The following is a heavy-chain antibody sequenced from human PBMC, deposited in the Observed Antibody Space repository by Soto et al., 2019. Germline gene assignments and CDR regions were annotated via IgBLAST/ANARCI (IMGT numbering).Heavy chain of an antibody. CDR3: AKYQSMVRGTDYGYFDY. V-gene: IGHV3-30*18. Sequence: PGGSLRLSCAASGFTFSSYGMHWVRQAPGKGLEWVAVISYDGSNKYYADSVKGRFTISRDNSKNTLYLQMNSLRAEDTAVYYCAKYQSMVRGTDYGYFDYWGQGTLVTVSS. D-gene: IGHD3-10*01. J-gene: IGHJ4*02. CDR1: GFTFSSYG. CDR2: ISYDGSNK.